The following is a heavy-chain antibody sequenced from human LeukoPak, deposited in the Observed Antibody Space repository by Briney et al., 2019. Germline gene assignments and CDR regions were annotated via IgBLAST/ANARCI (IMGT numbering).Heavy chain of an antibody. Sequence: GGSLRLSCEASGFSFGSYSMHWARQVPGKGLEWVAVIWYDGSNEDYADSVKGRFTISRDNSKNTLYLQMNSLRDEDTAVYHCAREMALWGQGALVTVSS. J-gene: IGHJ4*02. V-gene: IGHV3-33*01. CDR3: AREMAL. D-gene: IGHD5-24*01. CDR1: GFSFGSYS. CDR2: IWYDGSNE.